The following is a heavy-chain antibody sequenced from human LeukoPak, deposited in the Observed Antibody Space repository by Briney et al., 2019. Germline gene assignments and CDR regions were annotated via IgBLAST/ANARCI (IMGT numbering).Heavy chain of an antibody. Sequence: GGSLRLSCAASVFSFSSYSMQWLRQAPGKGLEWVAVFLYDGSSKYYADSVKGRFTISRDTSKNTLYLQLNSLRPEDTAVYYCARPWGNWIPDYWGQGTLVTVSS. CDR1: VFSFSSYS. V-gene: IGHV3-30-3*01. D-gene: IGHD1-1*01. J-gene: IGHJ4*02. CDR2: FLYDGSSK. CDR3: ARPWGNWIPDY.